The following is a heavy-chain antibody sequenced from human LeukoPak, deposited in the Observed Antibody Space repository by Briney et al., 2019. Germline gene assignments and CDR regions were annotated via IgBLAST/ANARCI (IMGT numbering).Heavy chain of an antibody. CDR1: GGSFSGYY. D-gene: IGHD3-3*01. CDR2: INHSGST. V-gene: IGHV4-34*01. J-gene: IGHJ6*02. Sequence: SETLSLTCAVYGGSFSGYYRSWIRQPPGKGLEWIGEINHSGSTNYNPSLKSRVIISGDTSKNQFSLKLSSVTAADTAVYYCARDSYYDFWTGMDVWGQGTTVTVSS. CDR3: ARDSYYDFWTGMDV.